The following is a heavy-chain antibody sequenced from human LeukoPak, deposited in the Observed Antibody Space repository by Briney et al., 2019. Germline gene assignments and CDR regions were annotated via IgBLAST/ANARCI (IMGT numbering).Heavy chain of an antibody. Sequence: GGSLRLSCAASGFTFRNNWMNWIRQAPGKGLEWVANIRPDASDTGYVDSVKGRFTISRDNAKNSVYLQMNSLRVDDTAVYYCAKATDYGGNSGYFDYWGQGTLVTVSS. J-gene: IGHJ4*02. CDR3: AKATDYGGNSGYFDY. CDR1: GFTFRNNW. D-gene: IGHD4-23*01. V-gene: IGHV3-7*03. CDR2: IRPDASDT.